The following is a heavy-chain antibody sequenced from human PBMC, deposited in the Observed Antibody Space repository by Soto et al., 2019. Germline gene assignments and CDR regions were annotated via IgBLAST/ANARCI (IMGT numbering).Heavy chain of an antibody. V-gene: IGHV1-69*01. CDR2: IIPTFATS. CDR3: ARDRIGTGTPEYFDH. CDR1: GGTFSSNG. Sequence: QVQLVQSAAEVKQAGSSVKVSCKASGGTFSSNGISWVRQAPGQGLEWMGGIIPTFATSQYAQKFQGRVTITADESTSTAYRELSSLRSDDTAVYYCARDRIGTGTPEYFDHWGQGTLVTVSS. D-gene: IGHD1-1*01. J-gene: IGHJ4*02.